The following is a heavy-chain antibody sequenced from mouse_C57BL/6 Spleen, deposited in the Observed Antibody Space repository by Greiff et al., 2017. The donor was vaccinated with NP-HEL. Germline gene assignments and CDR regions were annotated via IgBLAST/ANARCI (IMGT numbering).Heavy chain of an antibody. CDR1: GYTFTSYW. V-gene: IGHV1-55*01. CDR2: IYPGSGST. Sequence: QVQLQQPGAELVKPGASVKMSCKASGYTFTSYWITWVKQRPGQGLEWIGDIYPGSGSTNYNEKFKSKATLTVDTSSSTAYMQLSSLTSEDSAVYYCARNLNYYGSSYVDYWGQGTTLTVSS. J-gene: IGHJ2*01. D-gene: IGHD1-1*01. CDR3: ARNLNYYGSSYVDY.